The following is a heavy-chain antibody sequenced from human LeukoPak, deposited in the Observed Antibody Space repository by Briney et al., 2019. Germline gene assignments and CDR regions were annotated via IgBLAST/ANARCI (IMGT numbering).Heavy chain of an antibody. CDR1: GYTFTSYD. J-gene: IGHJ5*02. V-gene: IGHV1-8*01. Sequence: ASVKVSCKASGYTFTSYDINWVRQATGQGLEWMGWMNPNRGNTGYAQKFQGRVTMTRNTSIRIAYMELSSLRSEDTAVYYCARGLAARKSHSWFDHWGQGTLVTVSS. D-gene: IGHD6-6*01. CDR2: MNPNRGNT. CDR3: ARGLAARKSHSWFDH.